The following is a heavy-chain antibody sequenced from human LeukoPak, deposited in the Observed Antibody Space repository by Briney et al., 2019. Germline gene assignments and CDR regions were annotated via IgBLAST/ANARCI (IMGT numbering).Heavy chain of an antibody. CDR2: IYYSGST. CDR3: ARAQYQLLTYYYYYYMDV. Sequence: PSETLSLTCTVSGGSISSYYWSWIRQPPGKGLEWIGYIYYSGSTNYNPSFKSRVTISVDTSKNQFSLKLSSVTAADTAVYYCARAQYQLLTYYYYYYMDVWGKGTTVTVSS. CDR1: GGSISSYY. V-gene: IGHV4-59*01. J-gene: IGHJ6*03. D-gene: IGHD2-2*01.